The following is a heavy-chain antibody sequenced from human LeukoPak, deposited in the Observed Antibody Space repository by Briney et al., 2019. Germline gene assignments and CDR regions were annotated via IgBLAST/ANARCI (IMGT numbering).Heavy chain of an antibody. CDR3: ARGGPDIVVVPAARLHYYYYGMDV. V-gene: IGHV4-34*01. D-gene: IGHD2-2*01. CDR2: INHSGST. CDR1: GGFFSGYY. J-gene: IGHJ6*04. Sequence: SETLSLTCAVYGGFFSGYYWSWIRQPPGKGLEWIGEINHSGSTNYNPSLKSRVTISVDTSKHQFSLKLSSVTAADTAVYYCARGGPDIVVVPAARLHYYYYGMDVWGKGTTVTVSS.